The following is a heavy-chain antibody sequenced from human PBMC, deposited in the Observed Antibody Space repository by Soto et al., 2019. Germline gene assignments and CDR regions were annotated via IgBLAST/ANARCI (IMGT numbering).Heavy chain of an antibody. CDR3: ARHRYSYGVYYFDY. J-gene: IGHJ4*02. CDR1: GGSLKSGGYY. CDR2: IYYTGRT. D-gene: IGHD5-18*01. Sequence: SETLSLTCTVSGGSLKSGGYYWSWIRQHPGRGLEWIGYIYYTGRTYYNPSLESRVTFSVDTSKNQFSLKLSSVTAADTAVYYCARHRYSYGVYYFDYWGQGTLVTVS. V-gene: IGHV4-31*02.